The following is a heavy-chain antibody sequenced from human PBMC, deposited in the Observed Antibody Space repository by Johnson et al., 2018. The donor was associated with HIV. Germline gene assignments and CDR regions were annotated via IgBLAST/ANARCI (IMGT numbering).Heavy chain of an antibody. V-gene: IGHV3-33*06. CDR3: AKEAYSSDAFDS. J-gene: IGHJ3*02. CDR1: GFAFRSYG. CDR2: IWYDGNNK. D-gene: IGHD2-21*01. Sequence: QMMLVESGGGMVQPGRSLRLSCAASGFAFRSYGMHWVRQAPGKGLEWVAVIWYDGNNKYYADSVKGRFTVSRDNSKNTLYRQMNSLRAEDKAVYYCAKEAYSSDAFDSWGQGTMVTVSS.